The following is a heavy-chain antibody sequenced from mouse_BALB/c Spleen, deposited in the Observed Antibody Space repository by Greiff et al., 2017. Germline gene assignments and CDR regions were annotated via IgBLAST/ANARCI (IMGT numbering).Heavy chain of an antibody. CDR1: GYTFTDYE. J-gene: IGHJ3*01. V-gene: IGHV1-15*01. Sequence: LVESGAELVRPGASVTLSCKASGYTFTDYEMHWVKQTPVHGLEWIGAIDPETGGTAYNQKFKGKATLTADKSSSTAYMELRSLTSEDSAVYYCTRYYDVAYWGQGTLVTVSA. CDR3: TRYYDVAY. CDR2: IDPETGGT. D-gene: IGHD2-4*01.